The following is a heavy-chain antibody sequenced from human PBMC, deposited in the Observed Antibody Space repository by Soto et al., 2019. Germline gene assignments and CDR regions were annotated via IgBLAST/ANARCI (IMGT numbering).Heavy chain of an antibody. Sequence: SETLSLTCTVSGGSISSGGYYWSWIRQHPGKGLEWIGYTYYSGSTYYNPSLKSRVTISVDTSKNQFSLKLSSVTAADTAVYYCARGGSDDYPISNWFDPWGQGTLVTVSS. V-gene: IGHV4-31*03. CDR2: TYYSGST. D-gene: IGHD4-17*01. CDR3: ARGGSDDYPISNWFDP. J-gene: IGHJ5*02. CDR1: GGSISSGGYY.